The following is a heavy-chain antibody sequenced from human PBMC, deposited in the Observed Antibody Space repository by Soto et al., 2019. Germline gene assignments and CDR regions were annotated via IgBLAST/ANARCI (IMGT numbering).Heavy chain of an antibody. CDR1: GGSISSSSYY. CDR2: IYYSGST. D-gene: IGHD1-1*01. V-gene: IGHV4-39*01. Sequence: SETLSLTCTVSGGSISSSSYYWGWIRQPPGKGLEWIGSIYYSGSTYYNPSLKSRVTISVDTSKNQFSLKLSSVTAADTAVYYCAGSPVNDPFDYWGQGTLVTVSS. J-gene: IGHJ4*02. CDR3: AGSPVNDPFDY.